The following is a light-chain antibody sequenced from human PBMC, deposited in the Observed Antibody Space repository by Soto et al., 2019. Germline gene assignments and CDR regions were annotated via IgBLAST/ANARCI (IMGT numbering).Light chain of an antibody. CDR2: GAS. J-gene: IGKJ1*01. CDR1: QNVISD. V-gene: IGKV3-15*01. Sequence: MMTQSPSALSVSPGDRVTFSCRASQNVISDLGWYQQKPGQAPRLLVYGASTRATGIPARFSGSGSGAEFTLTISGLQAEDSAVYYCQQYTNRQWTFGQGTNV. CDR3: QQYTNRQWT.